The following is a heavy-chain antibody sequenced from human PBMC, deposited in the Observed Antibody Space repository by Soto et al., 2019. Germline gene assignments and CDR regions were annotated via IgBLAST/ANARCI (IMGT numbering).Heavy chain of an antibody. Sequence: GGSLRLSCAASGFTFSSYAMHWVRQAPGKGLEWVAVISYDGSNKYYADSVKGRFTISRDNSKNTLYLQMNSLRAEDTAVYYCARDLALELPDYWGQGTLVTVCS. CDR1: GFTFSSYA. J-gene: IGHJ4*02. D-gene: IGHD1-7*01. V-gene: IGHV3-30-3*01. CDR3: ARDLALELPDY. CDR2: ISYDGSNK.